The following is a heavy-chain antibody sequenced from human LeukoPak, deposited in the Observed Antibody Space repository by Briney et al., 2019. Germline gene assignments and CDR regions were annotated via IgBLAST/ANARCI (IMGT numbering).Heavy chain of an antibody. J-gene: IGHJ5*02. Sequence: PGGSLRLSCSASGFTFKSYDMHWVRQFPGNALEWVSGIDTTLDTFYAASVKGRFTISRDNAKNSLYLQMTNLTVGDTAVYHCARGGRGSSWFVPWGQGTRVTVTS. V-gene: IGHV3-13*01. CDR1: GFTFKSYD. D-gene: IGHD6-13*01. CDR3: ARGGRGSSWFVP. CDR2: IDTTLDT.